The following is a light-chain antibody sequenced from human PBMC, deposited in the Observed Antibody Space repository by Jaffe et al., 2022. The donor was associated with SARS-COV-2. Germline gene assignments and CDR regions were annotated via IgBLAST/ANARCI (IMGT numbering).Light chain of an antibody. V-gene: IGKV3-20*01. CDR2: AAS. Sequence: EIVLTQSPGTLSLSPGERATLSCRASQSVGSSYLAWYQQKPGQAPRLLIYAASSRATGIPDRFSGSGSGTDFSLSISRLEPEDFAVYYCQHYGNSPWTFGQGTKVEIK. CDR1: QSVGSSY. J-gene: IGKJ1*01. CDR3: QHYGNSPWT.